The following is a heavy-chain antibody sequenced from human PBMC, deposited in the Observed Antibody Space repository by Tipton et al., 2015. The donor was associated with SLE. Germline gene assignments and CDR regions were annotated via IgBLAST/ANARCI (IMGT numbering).Heavy chain of an antibody. Sequence: TLSLTCTVSGGSISSSSYYWGWIRQPPGKGLEWIGDIYYSGSTNYNPSLKSRVTISVDTSKNQFSLKLSSVTAADTAVYYCARDLSRGSFDYWGQGTLVTVSS. J-gene: IGHJ4*02. D-gene: IGHD1-26*01. CDR2: IYYSGST. V-gene: IGHV4-61*05. CDR3: ARDLSRGSFDY. CDR1: GGSISSSSYY.